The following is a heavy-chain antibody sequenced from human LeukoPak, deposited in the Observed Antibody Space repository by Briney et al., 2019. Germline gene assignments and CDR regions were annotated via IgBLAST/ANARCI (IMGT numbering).Heavy chain of an antibody. J-gene: IGHJ4*02. Sequence: SETLSLTCTVSGGSISSYYWSWIRQPPGKGLEWIGYIYYSGGTNYNPSLKSRLTISVDTSKNQFSLKLSSVTAAGTAVYYCASGRITMIVVIKGPFDYWGQGTLVTVSS. D-gene: IGHD3-22*01. V-gene: IGHV4-59*08. CDR2: IYYSGGT. CDR3: ASGRITMIVVIKGPFDY. CDR1: GGSISSYY.